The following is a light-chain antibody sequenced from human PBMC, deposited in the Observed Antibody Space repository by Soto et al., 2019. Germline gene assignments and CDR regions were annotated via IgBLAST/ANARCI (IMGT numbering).Light chain of an antibody. V-gene: IGLV2-14*01. CDR3: SSHTRRSGV. J-gene: IGLJ1*01. Sequence: QSVLTQPASVSGSPGQSITISCNGSSSDVGGYNYVSWYQQYSGKAPKVMIYEVSNRPSGVSNRFSGSKSGNTASLTISGLQAEDEADYYCSSHTRRSGVFGTGTKVTVL. CDR1: SSDVGGYNY. CDR2: EVS.